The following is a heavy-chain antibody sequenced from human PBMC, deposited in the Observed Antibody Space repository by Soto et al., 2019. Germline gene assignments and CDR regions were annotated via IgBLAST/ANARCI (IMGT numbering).Heavy chain of an antibody. J-gene: IGHJ4*02. CDR1: GFTFINYA. Sequence: GGSLRLSCAASGFTFINYAVSWVRQAPGKGLEWVSAISGSGGITYYADSVKGRFTISRDNSKNTLYLQMNSLSAEDTAVYYCAKKVAVAAHGPTDYWGQGTLVTVCS. CDR3: AKKVAVAAHGPTDY. D-gene: IGHD6-19*01. V-gene: IGHV3-23*01. CDR2: ISGSGGIT.